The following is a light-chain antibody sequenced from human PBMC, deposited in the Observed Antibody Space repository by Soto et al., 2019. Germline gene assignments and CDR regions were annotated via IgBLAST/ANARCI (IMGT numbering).Light chain of an antibody. Sequence: QSALTQPASVSGSPGQSITISCTGTSSDVGGYNFVSWYQQHPGKAPKLMIYEVTNRPSGVSNRFSGSKSGNTASLTISGLQAEDEADYYCSSYARTNTPDVFGTGTKVTVL. V-gene: IGLV2-14*01. CDR2: EVT. CDR3: SSYARTNTPDV. CDR1: SSDVGGYNF. J-gene: IGLJ1*01.